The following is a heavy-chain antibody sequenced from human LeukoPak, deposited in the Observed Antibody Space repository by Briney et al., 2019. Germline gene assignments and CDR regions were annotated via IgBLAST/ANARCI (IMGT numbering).Heavy chain of an antibody. V-gene: IGHV3-7*01. D-gene: IGHD4-11*01. CDR2: IKQDGSEK. J-gene: IGHJ4*02. CDR3: ARELIMDYSKNGGPFDY. CDR1: GITLSNYG. Sequence: GGSLRLSCAVSGITLSNYGMSWVRQAPGKGLEWVANIKQDGSEKYYVDSVKGRFTTSRDNAKNSLYLQMNSLRAEDTAVYYCARELIMDYSKNGGPFDYWGQGTLVTVSS.